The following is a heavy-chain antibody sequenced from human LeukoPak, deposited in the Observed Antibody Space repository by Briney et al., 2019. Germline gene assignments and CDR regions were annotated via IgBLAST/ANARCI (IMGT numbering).Heavy chain of an antibody. Sequence: PGGSLRLSCAASGFTFSSYSMNWVRQAPGKGLEWVSSISSSSSYIYYADSVKGRFTISRDNAKNSLYLQMNSLRAEDTAVYHCASEGTPPTNWFDPWGQGTLVTVSS. CDR2: ISSSSSYI. CDR3: ASEGTPPTNWFDP. V-gene: IGHV3-21*01. CDR1: GFTFSSYS. J-gene: IGHJ5*02. D-gene: IGHD1-26*01.